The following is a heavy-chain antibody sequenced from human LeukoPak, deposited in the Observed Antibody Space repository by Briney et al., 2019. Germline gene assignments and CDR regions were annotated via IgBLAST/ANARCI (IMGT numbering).Heavy chain of an antibody. J-gene: IGHJ4*02. V-gene: IGHV3-23*01. CDR1: GFTFSSYA. D-gene: IGHD2-2*01. CDR2: ISGTSGST. Sequence: PGGSLRLSCAASGFTFSSYAMSWVRQAPGKGLEWVSTISGTSGSTYYADSVKGRFTISRDYSKKTLYLQMNSLRAEDTAVYYCANLFTSGPCSGTTCFNHWGQGTLVTVSS. CDR3: ANLFTSGPCSGTTCFNH.